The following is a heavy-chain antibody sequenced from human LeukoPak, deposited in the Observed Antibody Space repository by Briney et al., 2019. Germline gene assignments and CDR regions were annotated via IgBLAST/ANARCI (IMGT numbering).Heavy chain of an antibody. Sequence: VKVSCKASGGTFGSYAISWVRQAPGPGAEWMGRNIPILDIANNAQKFQGRVTITADRTTSTAYMELRGLRSEDTAVYYCARWCYEISGYYPIGDDYWGQGTLVTVSS. CDR3: ARWCYEISGYYPIGDDY. D-gene: IGHD3-22*01. CDR1: GGTFGSYA. CDR2: NIPILDIA. J-gene: IGHJ4*02. V-gene: IGHV1-69*10.